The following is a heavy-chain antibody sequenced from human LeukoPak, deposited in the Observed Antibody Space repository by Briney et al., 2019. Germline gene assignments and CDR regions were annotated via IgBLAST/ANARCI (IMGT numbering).Heavy chain of an antibody. D-gene: IGHD2-8*01. CDR3: ARTNLDCKNGVCYDY. CDR2: IIPIFGTA. J-gene: IGHJ4*02. Sequence: GASVKVSCKASGGTFSSYAISWVRQAPGQWLEWMGGIIPIFGTANYAQKFQGRVTVTTDTSTSTAYMDLRSLRFDDTAVYYCARTNLDCKNGVCYDYWGQGTPVTVSS. CDR1: GGTFSSYA. V-gene: IGHV1-69*05.